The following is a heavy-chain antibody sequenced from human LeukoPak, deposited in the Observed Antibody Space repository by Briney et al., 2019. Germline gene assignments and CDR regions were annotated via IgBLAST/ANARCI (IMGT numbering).Heavy chain of an antibody. V-gene: IGHV1-8*01. Sequence: ASVKVSCKASVYTFTSYDINWVRQATGRGREWVGWMNPNSGNTGYAQKFQGRVTMTRNTSISTAYMELSSLRSEDTAVYYCARGSIGDSSGLNDDYWGQGTLVTVSS. D-gene: IGHD3-22*01. CDR2: MNPNSGNT. CDR1: VYTFTSYD. CDR3: ARGSIGDSSGLNDDY. J-gene: IGHJ4*02.